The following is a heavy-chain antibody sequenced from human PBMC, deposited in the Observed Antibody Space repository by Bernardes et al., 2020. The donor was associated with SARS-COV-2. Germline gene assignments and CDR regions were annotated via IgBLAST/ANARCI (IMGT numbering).Heavy chain of an antibody. CDR3: ARDGWGGSFLAV. D-gene: IGHD1-26*01. CDR1: GGSISSHY. Sequence: SETLSLTCTVSGGSISSHYWSWIRQPPGKGLEWIGYIFYSGNTNYNPSLKSRVTISVDTSRTQFSLKLTSVTAADPAVYYCARDGWGGSFLAVWGQGTTVTVSS. J-gene: IGHJ6*02. CDR2: IFYSGNT. V-gene: IGHV4-59*11.